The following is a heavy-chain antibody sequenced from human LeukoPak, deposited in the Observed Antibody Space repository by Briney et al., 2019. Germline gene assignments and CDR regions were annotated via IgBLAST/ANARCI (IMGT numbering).Heavy chain of an antibody. J-gene: IGHJ6*03. CDR2: ISGSGGST. Sequence: GGTLRLSCAASGFIFSSYGMSWVRQAPGKGLEWVSAISGSGGSTYYADSVKGRFTISRDNSKNTLYLQMSSLRAEDTAVYYCAKGGGDIVLMVYAIDRDYYYYMDVWGKGTTVTVSS. CDR3: AKGGGDIVLMVYAIDRDYYYYMDV. CDR1: GFIFSSYG. V-gene: IGHV3-23*01. D-gene: IGHD2-8*01.